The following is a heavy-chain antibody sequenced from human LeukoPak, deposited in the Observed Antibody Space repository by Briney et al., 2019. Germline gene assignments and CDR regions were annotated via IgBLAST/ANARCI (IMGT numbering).Heavy chain of an antibody. CDR3: ARAARPAGVGHDY. CDR2: IYYSGST. CDR1: GGSIGSGDYY. J-gene: IGHJ4*02. Sequence: SQTLSLTCTDSGGSIGSGDYYWSWIRQPPGKGLEWIGYIYYSGSTYYNPSLKSRVTISVDTSKNQFSLKLSSVTAADTAVYYCARAARPAGVGHDYWGQGTLVTVSS. V-gene: IGHV4-30-4*01. D-gene: IGHD6-6*01.